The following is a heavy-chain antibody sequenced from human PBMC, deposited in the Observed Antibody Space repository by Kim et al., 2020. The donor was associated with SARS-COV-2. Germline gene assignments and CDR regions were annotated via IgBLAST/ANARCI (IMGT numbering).Heavy chain of an antibody. D-gene: IGHD3-22*01. CDR3: ARETSLGYYDSSVDFDY. CDR2: ISSSSSTI. Sequence: GGSLRLSCAASGFTFSSYSMNWVRQAPGKGLEWVSYISSSSSTIYYADSVKGRFTISRDNAKNSLYLQMNSLRDEDTAVYYCARETSLGYYDSSVDFDYWGQGTLVTVSS. CDR1: GFTFSSYS. V-gene: IGHV3-48*02. J-gene: IGHJ4*02.